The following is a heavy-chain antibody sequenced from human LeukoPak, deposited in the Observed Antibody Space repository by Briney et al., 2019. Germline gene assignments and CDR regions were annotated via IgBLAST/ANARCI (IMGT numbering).Heavy chain of an antibody. J-gene: IGHJ4*02. Sequence: GGSLRLSCAASGFTFSSYSMNWVRQAPGKGLEWVSSISSSSSYIYYADSVKGRFTISRDNAKNSLYLQMNSLRAEDTAVYYCARVLGDYYDSSGYYYFDYWGQGTLVTVSS. CDR3: ARVLGDYYDSSGYYYFDY. D-gene: IGHD3-22*01. CDR1: GFTFSSYS. V-gene: IGHV3-21*01. CDR2: ISSSSSYI.